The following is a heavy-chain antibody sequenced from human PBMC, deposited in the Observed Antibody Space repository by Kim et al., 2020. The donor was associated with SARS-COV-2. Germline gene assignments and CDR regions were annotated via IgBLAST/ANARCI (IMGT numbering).Heavy chain of an antibody. V-gene: IGHV3-53*01. CDR3: ARVLWFGELLVGSYGMDV. J-gene: IGHJ6*02. D-gene: IGHD3-10*01. CDR1: GFTVSSNY. CDR2: IYSGGST. Sequence: GGSLRLSCAASGFTVSSNYISWVRQAPGKGLEWVSVIYSGGSTYYADSVKGRFTISRDNSKNTLSLQMNSLSAEDTAVYYCARVLWFGELLVGSYGMDVWGQGTTVTVSS.